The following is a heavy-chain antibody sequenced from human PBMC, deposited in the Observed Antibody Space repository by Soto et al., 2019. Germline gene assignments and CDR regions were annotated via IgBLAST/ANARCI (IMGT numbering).Heavy chain of an antibody. J-gene: IGHJ4*02. CDR1: GFTFSSYA. V-gene: IGHV3-30-3*01. CDR2: ISYDGSNK. D-gene: IGHD3-10*01. CDR3: ARDSIWFGDTLGVDY. Sequence: GGSLRLSCAASGFTFSSYAMHWVRKAPGKGLEWVAVISYDGSNKYYADSVKGRFTISRDNSKNTLYLQMNSLRAEDTAVYYCARDSIWFGDTLGVDYWGQGTLVNVSS.